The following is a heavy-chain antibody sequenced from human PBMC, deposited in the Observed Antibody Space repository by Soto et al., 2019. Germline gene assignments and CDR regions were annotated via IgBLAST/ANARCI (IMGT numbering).Heavy chain of an antibody. D-gene: IGHD6-13*01. CDR2: IKQDGSEK. CDR1: GFTFSSYW. Sequence: GGSLRLSCVVSGFTFSSYWMNWVRQAPGKGLEWVANIKQDGSEKYYVDSAKGRFTISRDNAKNSLYLQMNSLSAEDAAIYYCATSRTFDYWGQGTLVTVSS. CDR3: ATSRTFDY. V-gene: IGHV3-7*01. J-gene: IGHJ4*02.